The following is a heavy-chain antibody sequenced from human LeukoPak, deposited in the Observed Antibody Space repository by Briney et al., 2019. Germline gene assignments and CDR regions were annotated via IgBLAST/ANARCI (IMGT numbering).Heavy chain of an antibody. CDR1: GGSISSSSYY. Sequence: SETLSLTCTVSGGSISSSSYYWGWIRQPPGKGLEWIGSIYYSGSTYYNPSLKSRVTISVDTSKNQFSLKLSSVTAADTAVYYCAREMGMATTFYFDYWGQGTLVTVSS. CDR3: AREMGMATTFYFDY. J-gene: IGHJ4*02. CDR2: IYYSGST. D-gene: IGHD5-24*01. V-gene: IGHV4-39*07.